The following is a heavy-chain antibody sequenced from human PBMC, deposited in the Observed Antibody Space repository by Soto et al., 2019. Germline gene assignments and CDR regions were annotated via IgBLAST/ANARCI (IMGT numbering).Heavy chain of an antibody. CDR1: GFTFSSYS. V-gene: IGHV3-21*01. J-gene: IGHJ4*02. Sequence: EVQLVESGGGLVKPGGSLRLFCAASGFTFSSYSMNWVRQAPGKGLEWVSSISNSSRYISYADSVKGRFTISRDNAKNSLYVKMSSLRAEDTAVYYSARTTSDSWYYFDYWGQGTLVTVSS. CDR3: ARTTSDSWYYFDY. D-gene: IGHD4-4*01. CDR2: ISNSSRYI.